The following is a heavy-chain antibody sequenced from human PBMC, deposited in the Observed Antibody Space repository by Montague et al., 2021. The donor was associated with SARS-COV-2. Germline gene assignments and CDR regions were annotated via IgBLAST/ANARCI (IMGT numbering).Heavy chain of an antibody. J-gene: IGHJ4*02. CDR2: IKKDGREK. Sequence: SLRLSCAVSGFTFSNYWMSWVRQAPGKGPEWVANIKKDGREKYYLDSVKGRFTISRDNAKNALFLQVNSLRVEDTAVYYCAREISGGDFDCWGQGTLVTVSS. CDR1: GFTFSNYW. CDR3: AREISGGDFDC. V-gene: IGHV3-7*03. D-gene: IGHD3-10*01.